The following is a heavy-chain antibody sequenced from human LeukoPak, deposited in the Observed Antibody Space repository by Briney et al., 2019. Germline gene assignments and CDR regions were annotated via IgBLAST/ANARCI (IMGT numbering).Heavy chain of an antibody. D-gene: IGHD2/OR15-2a*01. CDR2: ISYDGSNK. CDR3: ARDRGIRPDAFDI. J-gene: IGHJ3*02. Sequence: GGSLILSCAASGFTFSSYAMHWVRQAPGKGLEWVAVISYDGSNKYYADSVKGRFTISRDNSKNTLYLQMNSLRAEDTAVYYCARDRGIRPDAFDIWGQGTMVTVSS. CDR1: GFTFSSYA. V-gene: IGHV3-30-3*01.